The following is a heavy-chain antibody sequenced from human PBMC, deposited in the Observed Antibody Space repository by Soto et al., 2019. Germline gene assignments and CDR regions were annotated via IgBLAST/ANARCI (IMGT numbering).Heavy chain of an antibody. J-gene: IGHJ4*02. Sequence: EVQLVESGGGLVQPRGSLRFSWAASGFTFSSYWMSWVRQAPGKGLEWVANIKQDGSEKYYVDSVKGRFTISRDNAKNSLYLQMNSLRAEDTAVYYCARVGPARLSPLDYWGQGTLVTVSS. CDR3: ARVGPARLSPLDY. D-gene: IGHD6-6*01. CDR2: IKQDGSEK. CDR1: GFTFSSYW. V-gene: IGHV3-7*01.